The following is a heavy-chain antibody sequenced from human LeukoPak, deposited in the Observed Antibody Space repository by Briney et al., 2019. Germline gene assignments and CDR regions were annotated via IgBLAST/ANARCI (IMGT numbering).Heavy chain of an antibody. CDR2: ISGSGGST. Sequence: GASLGLSCAASGFTFSSYAMSWVRQAPGKGLEWVSAISGSGGSTYYADSVKGRFTISRDNSKNTLYLQMNSLRAEDTAVYYCAKAPEWLSYYFDYWGQGTLVTVSS. D-gene: IGHD3-3*01. CDR3: AKAPEWLSYYFDY. V-gene: IGHV3-23*01. CDR1: GFTFSSYA. J-gene: IGHJ4*02.